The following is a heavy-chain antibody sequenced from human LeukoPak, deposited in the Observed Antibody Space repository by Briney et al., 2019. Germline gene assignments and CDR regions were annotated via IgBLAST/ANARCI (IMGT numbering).Heavy chain of an antibody. CDR3: AKEPYRPPQWPGG. D-gene: IGHD6-19*01. CDR2: ISSSGKST. V-gene: IGHV3-23*01. CDR1: GFTFSSYA. Sequence: GGSLRLSCAASGFTFSSYALSWVRQAPGKGPEWVSGISSSGKSTYYADSVKGRFTISRDNPKNTLYLQMNSLRAEDTAVYYCAKEPYRPPQWPGGWGQGTLVTVSS. J-gene: IGHJ1*01.